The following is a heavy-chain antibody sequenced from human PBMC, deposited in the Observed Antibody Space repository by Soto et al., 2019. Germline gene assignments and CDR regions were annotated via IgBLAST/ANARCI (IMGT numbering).Heavy chain of an antibody. V-gene: IGHV1-69*02. Sequence: QVQLVQSGAEVKKPGSSVKVSCKAFGGTFSSYTISWVRQAPGQGLEWMGRIIHTLGIPNYVQKFQGRVTNVPSKFTSTGYMKVSTLRMNNMAAYYCAGYAGAGTKWFGLWGQGTLVTVSS. CDR3: AGYAGAGTKWFGL. CDR1: GGTFSSYT. J-gene: IGHJ5*02. CDR2: IIHTLGIP. D-gene: IGHD6-13*01.